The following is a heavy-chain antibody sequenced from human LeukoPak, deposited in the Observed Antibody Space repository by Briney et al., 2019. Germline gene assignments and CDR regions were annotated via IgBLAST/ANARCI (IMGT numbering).Heavy chain of an antibody. CDR3: AKHLRFLEWLLPLGFDY. J-gene: IGHJ4*02. CDR1: GFTFSSYA. D-gene: IGHD3-3*01. Sequence: PGGSLRLSCAASGFTFSSYAMSWVRQAPGKGLEWVSAISGSGGSTYYADSVKGRFTISRDNSKNTLYLQMNSLRAEDTAVYYCAKHLRFLEWLLPLGFDYWGQGTLVTVSS. V-gene: IGHV3-23*01. CDR2: ISGSGGST.